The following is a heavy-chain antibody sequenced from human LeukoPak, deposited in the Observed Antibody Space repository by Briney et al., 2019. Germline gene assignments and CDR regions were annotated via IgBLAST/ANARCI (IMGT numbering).Heavy chain of an antibody. J-gene: IGHJ4*02. Sequence: PGGSLRLSCAASGFTFSSYAMSWVRQAPGKGLEWVSAIGRSGGNAYYATSVKGRFTISRDNSKNTLYLQMNSLTVEDTAVYYCAKLQTAVVPAATLGFDSWGQGTLVTVSS. V-gene: IGHV3-23*01. CDR3: AKLQTAVVPAATLGFDS. CDR1: GFTFSSYA. CDR2: IGRSGGNA. D-gene: IGHD2-2*01.